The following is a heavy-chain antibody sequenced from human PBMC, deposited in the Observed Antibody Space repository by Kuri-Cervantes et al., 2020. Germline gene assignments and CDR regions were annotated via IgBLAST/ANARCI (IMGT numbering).Heavy chain of an antibody. V-gene: IGHV3-43D*03. J-gene: IGHJ4*02. CDR2: ISWAGGST. CDR3: AKDIDSSGMVLDY. D-gene: IGHD3-22*01. CDR1: GFTFDDYA. Sequence: GGSLRLSCAASGFTFDDYAMHWFRQAPGKGLEWVSLISWAGGSTYYADSVKGRFTISRDNSKNSLYLQKNSLRAEDTALYYCAKDIDSSGMVLDYWGQGTLVTVSS.